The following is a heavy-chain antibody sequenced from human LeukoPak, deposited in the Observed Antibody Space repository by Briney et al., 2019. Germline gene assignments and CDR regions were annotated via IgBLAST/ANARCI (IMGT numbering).Heavy chain of an antibody. CDR3: AREITRTTVTNPPAFDY. Sequence: GGSLRLSCAASGFTFSRYCMNWVRQVPGKGLEWVSYISSTSPPIMYYADSVEGRFTISRDNAKNSLYLQMNSLRAEDTAVYYCAREITRTTVTNPPAFDYWGQGTLVTVSS. J-gene: IGHJ4*02. V-gene: IGHV3-48*04. CDR1: GFTFSRYC. D-gene: IGHD4-17*01. CDR2: ISSTSPPIM.